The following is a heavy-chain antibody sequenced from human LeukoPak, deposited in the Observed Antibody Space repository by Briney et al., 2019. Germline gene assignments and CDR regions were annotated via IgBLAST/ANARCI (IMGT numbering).Heavy chain of an antibody. J-gene: IGHJ3*02. V-gene: IGHV5-51*01. CDR3: ARHRNSVLATTRRDAFDI. D-gene: IGHD1-26*01. CDR2: IYPGDSDT. Sequence: GESLKISCKGSGYSFTSYWIGWVRQMPGKGLEWMGIIYPGDSDTRYSPSFQGQVTISADKSISTAYLQWSSLKASDTAMYYCARHRNSVLATTRRDAFDIWGQGTMVTVSS. CDR1: GYSFTSYW.